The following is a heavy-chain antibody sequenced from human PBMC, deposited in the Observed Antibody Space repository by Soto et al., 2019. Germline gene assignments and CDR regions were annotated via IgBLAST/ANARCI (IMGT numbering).Heavy chain of an antibody. V-gene: IGHV3-30*18. CDR2: ISYDGSNK. CDR3: AKGIAAAESPFDY. CDR1: GFTFSSYG. D-gene: IGHD6-13*01. J-gene: IGHJ4*02. Sequence: PGGSLRLSCAASGFTFSSYGMHWVRQAPGKGLEWVAVISYDGSNKYYADSVKGRFTISRDNSKNTLYLQMNSLRAEDTAVYYCAKGIAAAESPFDYWGQGTLVTVSS.